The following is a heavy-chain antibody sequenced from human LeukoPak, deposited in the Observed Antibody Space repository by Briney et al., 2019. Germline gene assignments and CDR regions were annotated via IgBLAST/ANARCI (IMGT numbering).Heavy chain of an antibody. V-gene: IGHV3-21*04. CDR2: ISSSSSYI. J-gene: IGHJ6*02. Sequence: GGSLRLSCAASGFTFSSYSMNWVRQAPGKGLEWVSSISSSSSYIYYADSVKGRFTISRDNIKNSLYLQMNSLRAEDTAVYYCARAPSPLWFGDQPGEGMDVWGQGTTVTVSS. D-gene: IGHD3-10*01. CDR1: GFTFSSYS. CDR3: ARAPSPLWFGDQPGEGMDV.